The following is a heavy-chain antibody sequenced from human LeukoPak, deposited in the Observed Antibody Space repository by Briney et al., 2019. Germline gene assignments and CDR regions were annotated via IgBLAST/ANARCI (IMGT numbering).Heavy chain of an antibody. V-gene: IGHV1-69*13. CDR1: GGTFSSYA. Sequence: SVKLSCNASGGTFSSYAVSWVRQAPGQGLKWMGGIIPIFGTANYAQKFQGRVTITADESTSTAYMELSSLRSEDTAVYYCARAPNCGGDCDYWGQGTLVTVSS. D-gene: IGHD2-21*01. J-gene: IGHJ4*02. CDR2: IIPIFGTA. CDR3: ARAPNCGGDCDY.